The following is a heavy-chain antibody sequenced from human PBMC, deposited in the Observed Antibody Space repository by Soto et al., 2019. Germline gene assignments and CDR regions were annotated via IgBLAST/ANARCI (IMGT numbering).Heavy chain of an antibody. CDR1: GGTFSSYA. J-gene: IGHJ5*02. D-gene: IGHD1-26*01. Sequence: SVKVSCKASGGTFSSYAISWVRQAPGQGLEWMGGIIPIFGTANYAQKFKGRVTWTRDTSASTVYMEVSSLTFEDTAMYSCARSSGGNFGIIIEGTNWFAPWGQGTLVTVSS. V-gene: IGHV1-69*05. CDR2: IIPIFGTA. CDR3: ARSSGGNFGIIIEGTNWFAP.